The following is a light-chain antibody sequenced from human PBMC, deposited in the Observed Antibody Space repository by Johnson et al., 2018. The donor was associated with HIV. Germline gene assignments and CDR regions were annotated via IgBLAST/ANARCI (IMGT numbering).Light chain of an antibody. J-gene: IGLJ1*01. CDR1: SSNIGNNY. Sequence: QSMLTQPPSVSAAPGQKVTISCSGSSSNIGNNYVSWYQQLPGPAPKLLIYENNKRPSGIPDRFSGSKSGTSATLGITGLQTGDEADYYCGAWDSSLSAYVFGTGTKVTVL. CDR3: GAWDSSLSAYV. CDR2: ENN. V-gene: IGLV1-51*02.